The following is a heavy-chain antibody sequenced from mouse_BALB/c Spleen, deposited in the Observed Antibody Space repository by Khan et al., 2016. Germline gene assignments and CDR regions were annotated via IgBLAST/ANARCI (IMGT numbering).Heavy chain of an antibody. J-gene: IGHJ4*01. CDR1: GYTFTDYA. V-gene: IGHV1S137*01. CDR2: ISTYYGET. D-gene: IGHD2-1*01. CDR3: AREGLNYDYAMDY. Sequence: QVQLQQSGAELVRPGVSVKISCKGSGYTFTDYAIHWVKQSHAKSLEWIGVISTYYGETSYNQKLEGKATMTVDKSSSPVYVDIARLTSEDSAIYYCAREGLNYDYAMDYWGQGTSVTVSS.